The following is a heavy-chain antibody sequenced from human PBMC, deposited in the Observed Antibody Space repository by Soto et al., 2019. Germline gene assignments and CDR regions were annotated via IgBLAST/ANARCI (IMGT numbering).Heavy chain of an antibody. D-gene: IGHD2-15*01. CDR3: ASDGGLLTASWHYDL. Sequence: QVQLVQSGADVKKPGTSVKVSCKAAGYSFTNYCMYWVRQAPGQGLEWMGMINPRTGSTRYAQKFQDRVTLTRDTSTTTVYMELSTLISDDTAVYYCASDGGLLTASWHYDLWGPGTLVTVS. CDR1: GYSFTNYC. CDR2: INPRTGST. V-gene: IGHV1-46*01. J-gene: IGHJ2*01.